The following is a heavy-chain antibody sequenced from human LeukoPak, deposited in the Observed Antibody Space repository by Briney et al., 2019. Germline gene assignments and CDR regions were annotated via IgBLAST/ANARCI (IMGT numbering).Heavy chain of an antibody. CDR2: INNSGGST. CDR1: GFTFSSYG. CDR3: XXDLITIFGNGGY. Sequence: GGTLRLSCAASGFTFSSYGMSWVRQAPGKGLEWVSSINNSGGSTHYADSVKGRFTISRDNSKNTLYLQMNSLRAEDTAVYYXXXDLITIFGNGGYWGQGTLVAVSS. J-gene: IGHJ4*02. D-gene: IGHD3-3*01. V-gene: IGHV3-23*01.